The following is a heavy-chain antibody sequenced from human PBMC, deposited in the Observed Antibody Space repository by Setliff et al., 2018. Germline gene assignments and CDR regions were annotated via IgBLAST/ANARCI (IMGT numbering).Heavy chain of an antibody. D-gene: IGHD3-10*01. CDR3: AREPLYYYGSGSYYKPPLYYYGMDV. V-gene: IGHV1-46*01. CDR2: INPSGGST. CDR1: GYTFTSYA. J-gene: IGHJ6*02. Sequence: ASVKVSCKASGYTFTSYAMHWVRKAPGQGLEWMGIINPSGGSTSYAQKFQGRVTMTRDTSTSTAYMELRSLRSDDTAVYYCAREPLYYYGSGSYYKPPLYYYGMDVWGQGTTVTVSS.